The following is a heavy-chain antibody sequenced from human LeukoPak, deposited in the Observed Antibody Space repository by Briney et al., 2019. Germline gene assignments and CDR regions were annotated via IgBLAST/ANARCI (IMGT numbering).Heavy chain of an antibody. J-gene: IGHJ4*02. Sequence: SQTLSLTCAISGDSVSSNSAAWNRIRQSPSRGLEWLGRTYYRSKWYSYYAPSVKSRITINPDTSKNQFSLQLKSVTPEDTAVYYCARVVGLVSDYWGQGTLVTVSS. CDR1: GDSVSSNSAA. D-gene: IGHD3-10*01. V-gene: IGHV6-1*01. CDR3: ARVVGLVSDY. CDR2: TYYRSKWYS.